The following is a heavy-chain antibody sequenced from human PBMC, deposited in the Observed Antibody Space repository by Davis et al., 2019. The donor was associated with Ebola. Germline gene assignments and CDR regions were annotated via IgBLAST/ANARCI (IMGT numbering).Heavy chain of an antibody. Sequence: MPSETLSLTCAVSGGSISSGGYSWSWIRQPPGKGLEWFGYIYHSGSTSYNPSLKSRVTISVDTSKNQFSLKLSSVTAADTAVYYCARVVAAMDVWGQGTTVTVSS. D-gene: IGHD6-13*01. CDR3: ARVVAAMDV. J-gene: IGHJ6*02. CDR1: GGSISSGGYS. V-gene: IGHV4-30-2*01. CDR2: IYHSGST.